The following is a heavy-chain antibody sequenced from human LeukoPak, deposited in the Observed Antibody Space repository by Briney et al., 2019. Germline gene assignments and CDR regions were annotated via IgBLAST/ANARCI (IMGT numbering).Heavy chain of an antibody. CDR1: GFTFSSYG. CDR3: ARDPRTGTAFDY. J-gene: IGHJ4*02. V-gene: IGHV3-33*01. CDR2: IWYDGSKK. Sequence: GGSLRLSCAASGFTFSSYGMHWVRQAPGKGLEWVALIWYDGSKKFYADSVKGRFTISRDTSRNTLYLQMNSLRVEDTAVYYCARDPRTGTAFDYWGQGTLVTVSS. D-gene: IGHD3-10*01.